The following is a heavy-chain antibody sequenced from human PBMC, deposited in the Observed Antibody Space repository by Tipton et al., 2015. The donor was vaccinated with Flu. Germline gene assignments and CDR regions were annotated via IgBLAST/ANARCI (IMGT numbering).Heavy chain of an antibody. J-gene: IGHJ3*02. CDR2: IYTSGST. CDR3: ARDRSGSSSYYGAFDI. Sequence: TLSLTCNVSGASISSGSYYWSWIRQPAGQGLQWIGRIYTSGSTNYNFSLNSRVTISVDTSKNQFYLRLTSVTAADTAIYYCARDRSGSSSYYGAFDIWGQGTMVNVSS. D-gene: IGHD3-10*01. V-gene: IGHV4-61*02. CDR1: GASISSGSYY.